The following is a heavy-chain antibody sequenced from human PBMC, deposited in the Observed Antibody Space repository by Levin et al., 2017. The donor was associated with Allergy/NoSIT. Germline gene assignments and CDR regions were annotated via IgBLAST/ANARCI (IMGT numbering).Heavy chain of an antibody. J-gene: IGHJ6*02. Sequence: SCAVSGGSISSNTWWTWVRQPPGKGLEWIGEISHSGSTHYNPSLQSRVTISVDKSKNHFSLNLSSVTAADTAAYYCASRPIYGGSNLYYYGMDVWGQGTTVTVSS. V-gene: IGHV4-4*02. CDR2: ISHSGST. D-gene: IGHD4-23*01. CDR1: GGSISSNTW. CDR3: ASRPIYGGSNLYYYGMDV.